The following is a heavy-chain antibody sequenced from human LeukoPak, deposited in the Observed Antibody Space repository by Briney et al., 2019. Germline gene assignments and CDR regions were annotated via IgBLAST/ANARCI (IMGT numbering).Heavy chain of an antibody. Sequence: AGGSLRLSCAASGFTVSSNHMSWVRQAPGKGLEWVSVIYNGGSTLYADSVKGRFTISRDNSKNTLYLRMNSLRAEDTAVYYCARVNRGSASTFEYWGQGTLVTVSS. CDR2: IYNGGST. D-gene: IGHD7-27*01. CDR1: GFTVSSNH. CDR3: ARVNRGSASTFEY. V-gene: IGHV3-53*01. J-gene: IGHJ4*02.